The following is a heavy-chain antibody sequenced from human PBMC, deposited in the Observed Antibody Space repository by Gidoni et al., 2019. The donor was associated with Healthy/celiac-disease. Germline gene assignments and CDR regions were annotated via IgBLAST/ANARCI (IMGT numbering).Heavy chain of an antibody. CDR2: IIPIFGTA. Sequence: QVQLVQSGAEVNKPGSSVKVSCKASGGTFSSYAISGVRQAPGQGLEWMGGIIPIFGTANYAQKFQGRVMITADKSTSTAYMELSSLRSEDTAVYYCARGGVVVVPAAMTGWQDAFDIWGQGTMVTVSS. D-gene: IGHD2-2*01. J-gene: IGHJ3*02. V-gene: IGHV1-69*06. CDR3: ARGGVVVVPAAMTGWQDAFDI. CDR1: GGTFSSYA.